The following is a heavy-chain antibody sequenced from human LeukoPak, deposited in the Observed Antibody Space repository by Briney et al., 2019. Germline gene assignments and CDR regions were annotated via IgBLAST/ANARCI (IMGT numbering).Heavy chain of an antibody. D-gene: IGHD2-15*01. CDR3: ARDREDTYLDV. V-gene: IGHV3-20*04. CDR2: INWSAGST. J-gene: IGHJ6*03. CDR1: GFISDDYG. Sequence: GGSLRLSCAASGFISDDYGMSWVRQAPGKGLEWVSGINWSAGSTGYADSVKGRFTISRDNSKNSLYLEMNSLRVEDTALYYCARDREDTYLDVWGKGTTVTVSS.